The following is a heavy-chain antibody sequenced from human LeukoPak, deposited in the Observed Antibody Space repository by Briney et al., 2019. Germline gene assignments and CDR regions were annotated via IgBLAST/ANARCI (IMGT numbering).Heavy chain of an antibody. CDR3: AKAYGSGSYYPDY. CDR2: ISWNSGSI. D-gene: IGHD3-10*01. J-gene: IGHJ4*02. CDR1: GFTFDDYA. V-gene: IGHV3-9*01. Sequence: PGGSLRLSCAASGFTFDDYAMHWVRQAPGKGLEWVSGISWNSGSIGYADSVKGRFTISRDNSKNTLYLQMNSLRAEDTAIYYCAKAYGSGSYYPDYWGQGTLVTVSS.